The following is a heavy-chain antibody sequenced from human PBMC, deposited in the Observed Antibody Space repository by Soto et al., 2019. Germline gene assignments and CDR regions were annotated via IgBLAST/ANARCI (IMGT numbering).Heavy chain of an antibody. Sequence: GESLKISCQGSGYSFASYWIGWVRQMPGKDLEWMGIIYPGDSDTRYSPSFQGQVTISADKSLRTAYLQWTSLKASDTALYYCARTRSFTLGFYYDGMDVWGQGTTVTVPS. CDR1: GYSFASYW. V-gene: IGHV5-51*01. J-gene: IGHJ6*02. D-gene: IGHD6-6*01. CDR2: IYPGDSDT. CDR3: ARTRSFTLGFYYDGMDV.